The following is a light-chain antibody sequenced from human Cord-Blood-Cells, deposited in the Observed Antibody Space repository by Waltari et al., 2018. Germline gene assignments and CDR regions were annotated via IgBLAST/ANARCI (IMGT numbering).Light chain of an antibody. CDR2: AAS. J-gene: IGKJ1*01. Sequence: VIWRTQSPSSLSPSTGGRVPPSCRMRQGISSYLAWYQQKPGKAPELLIYAASTWQSGVPSRFSGSGSGTDFTLTISCLQSEDFAIYYCQQYYSFPPTFGQGTKVEIK. CDR3: QQYYSFPPT. V-gene: IGKV1D-8*01. CDR1: QGISSY.